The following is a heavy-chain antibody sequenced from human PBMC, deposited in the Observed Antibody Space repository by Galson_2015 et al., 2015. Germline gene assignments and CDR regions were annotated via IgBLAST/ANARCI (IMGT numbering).Heavy chain of an antibody. V-gene: IGHV3-11*01. D-gene: IGHD3-16*02. CDR3: ARDGPRGGAYDVIWGRYRGRPFDI. Sequence: SLRLSCAASGFTFSDYYMSWIRQAPGKGLEWVSYFSSSGSTIYYAGSVKGRFTISRDNAKNSLYLQMNSLRAEDTAVYYCARDGPRGGAYDVIWGRYRGRPFDIWGQGTMVTVSS. J-gene: IGHJ3*02. CDR2: FSSSGSTI. CDR1: GFTFSDYY.